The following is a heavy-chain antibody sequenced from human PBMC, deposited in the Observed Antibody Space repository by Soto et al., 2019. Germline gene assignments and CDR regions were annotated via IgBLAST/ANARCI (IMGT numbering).Heavy chain of an antibody. CDR1: VGSISSYY. V-gene: IGHV4-59*08. D-gene: IGHD1-1*01. CDR2: IYYSGST. J-gene: IGHJ4*02. CDR3: ARRYGYSFDS. Sequence: QVQLQESGRGLVKPSETLSLTCTVSVGSISSYYWSWIRQPPGKGLEWIGYIYYSGSTNYNPSLKSSITISRNTSKNQFSLKLSPVTAADTAVYYCARRYGYSFDSWGQGTLVTVSS.